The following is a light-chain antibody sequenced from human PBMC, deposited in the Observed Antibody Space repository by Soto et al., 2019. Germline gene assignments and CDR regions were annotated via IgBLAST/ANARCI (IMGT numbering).Light chain of an antibody. J-gene: IGKJ1*01. V-gene: IGKV1-5*03. CDR1: QSISSW. CDR3: QQDNSYPWT. CDR2: KAS. Sequence: DIPMTQSPSTLSASVGDRVTITCRASQSISSWWAWYQQKPGKAPKILVYKASSLDSGVPSRFSGSGSGTEFTLTISSLQPDDFATYYCQQDNSYPWTFGQGTKVEIK.